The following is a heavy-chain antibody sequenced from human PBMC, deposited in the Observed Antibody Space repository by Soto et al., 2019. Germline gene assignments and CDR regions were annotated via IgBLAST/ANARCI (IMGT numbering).Heavy chain of an antibody. J-gene: IGHJ6*02. V-gene: IGHV1-58*01. D-gene: IGHD3-22*01. Sequence: QMQLVQSGPEVKKPGTSVKVSCKASGFTFTSSAVQWVRQARGQRLEWIGWIVAGSGNTNYAQKFQERVTITRDMSTSTDYMELSSLRSEDTAVYYCAADLTYDSSGYYYYGMDVWGQGTTVTVSS. CDR2: IVAGSGNT. CDR3: AADLTYDSSGYYYYGMDV. CDR1: GFTFTSSA.